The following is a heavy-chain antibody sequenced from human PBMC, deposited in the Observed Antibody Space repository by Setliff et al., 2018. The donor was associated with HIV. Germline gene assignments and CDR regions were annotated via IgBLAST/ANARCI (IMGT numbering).Heavy chain of an antibody. J-gene: IGHJ6*03. CDR1: GLTFSRSA. CDR3: AKNARDYYYYYMDV. CDR2: ISNDGSNK. Sequence: GGSLRLSCAASGLTFSRSAVHWVRQAPGKGLEWVAVISNDGSNKFYADSVKGRFTISRDNSKNTLYLQMNSLRTEDTAVYYCAKNARDYYYYYMDVWGKGTTVTVSS. V-gene: IGHV3-30*01.